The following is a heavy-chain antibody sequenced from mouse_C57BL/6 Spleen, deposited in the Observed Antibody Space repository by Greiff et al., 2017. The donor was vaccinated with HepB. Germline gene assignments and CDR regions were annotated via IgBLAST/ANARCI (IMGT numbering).Heavy chain of an antibody. J-gene: IGHJ4*01. CDR2: IRNKANGYTT. Sequence: EVMLVESGGGLVQPGGSLSLSCAASGFTFTDYYMSWVRQPPGKALEWLGFIRNKANGYTTEYSASVKGRFTISRDNSQSILYLQMNALRAEDSATYYCARSYYYGSSYGDAMDYWGQGTSVTVSS. V-gene: IGHV7-3*01. CDR1: GFTFTDYY. CDR3: ARSYYYGSSYGDAMDY. D-gene: IGHD1-1*01.